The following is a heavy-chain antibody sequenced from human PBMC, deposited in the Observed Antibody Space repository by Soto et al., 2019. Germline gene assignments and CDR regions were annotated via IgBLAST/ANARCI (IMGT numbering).Heavy chain of an antibody. Sequence: ASVKLSCKASRYTFTSYYMHGVRQAPGQGLEWMGIINPSGGSTSYAQKSQGRVTMTRDTSTSTVYMELSSLRSEDTAVYYCASAPYYYDSSGFGAFDIWGQGTMVTVSS. CDR3: ASAPYYYDSSGFGAFDI. J-gene: IGHJ3*02. D-gene: IGHD3-22*01. CDR1: RYTFTSYY. CDR2: INPSGGST. V-gene: IGHV1-46*01.